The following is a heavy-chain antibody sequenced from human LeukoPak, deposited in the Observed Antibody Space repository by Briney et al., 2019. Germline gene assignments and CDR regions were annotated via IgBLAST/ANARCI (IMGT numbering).Heavy chain of an antibody. V-gene: IGHV4-61*02. CDR1: GGSISSGSYY. D-gene: IGHD6-19*01. CDR2: IYTSGST. J-gene: IGHJ3*02. Sequence: SETLSLTCTVSGGSISSGSYYWSWIRQPAGKGLEWIGRIYTSGSTNYNPSLKSRVTISVDTSKNQFSLKLSSVTAADTAVYYCARDRSSGWYRGAFDIWGQGTMVTVSS. CDR3: ARDRSSGWYRGAFDI.